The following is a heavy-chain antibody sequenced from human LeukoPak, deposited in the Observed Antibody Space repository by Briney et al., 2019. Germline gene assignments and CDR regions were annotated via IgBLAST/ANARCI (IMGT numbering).Heavy chain of an antibody. CDR2: IRYDGNNK. Sequence: GGSLRLSCAASGFTFNDYYMHWVRQAPGKGLEWVAFIRYDGNNKYYADSVKGRFTISRDNSKNTLYLQMNSLRAEDTAVYYCAKDREAYCGGDCYLDWGQGTLVTVSS. CDR1: GFTFNDYY. V-gene: IGHV3-30*02. J-gene: IGHJ4*02. D-gene: IGHD2-21*02. CDR3: AKDREAYCGGDCYLD.